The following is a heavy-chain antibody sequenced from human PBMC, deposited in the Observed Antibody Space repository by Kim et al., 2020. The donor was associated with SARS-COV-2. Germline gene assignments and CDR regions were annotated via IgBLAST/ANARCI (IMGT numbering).Heavy chain of an antibody. CDR3: AKEGYCSGGSCYSLDY. V-gene: IGHV3-30*02. D-gene: IGHD2-15*01. J-gene: IGHJ4*02. Sequence: SVKGRFTISRDNSKNTLYLQMNSLRAEDTAVYYCAKEGYCSGGSCYSLDYWGQGTLVTVSS.